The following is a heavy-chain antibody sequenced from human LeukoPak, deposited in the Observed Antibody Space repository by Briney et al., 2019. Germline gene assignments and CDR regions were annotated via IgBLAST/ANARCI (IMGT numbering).Heavy chain of an antibody. CDR1: GGSISSYY. Sequence: SETLSLTCTVSGGSISSYYWSWIRQPPGKGLEWIGYIYYSGSTNYNPSLKSRVTISVDTSKNQFSLKLSSVTAADTAVYYCARDPTEVDGAFDIWGQGTMVTVSS. D-gene: IGHD4-23*01. V-gene: IGHV4-59*01. CDR2: IYYSGST. CDR3: ARDPTEVDGAFDI. J-gene: IGHJ3*02.